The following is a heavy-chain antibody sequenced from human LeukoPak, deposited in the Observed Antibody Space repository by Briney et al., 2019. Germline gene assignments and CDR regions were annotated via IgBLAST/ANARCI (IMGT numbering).Heavy chain of an antibody. V-gene: IGHV3-11*04. CDR3: ARGKEPVAGSLSHFDY. Sequence: GGSLRLSCTAPGFTSSDYYMSWIRQAPGKGLEWVSYISSSGSTIYYADSVKGRFTISRDNAKNSLYLQMNSLRAEDTAVYYCARGKEPVAGSLSHFDYWGQGTLVTVSS. J-gene: IGHJ4*02. CDR1: GFTSSDYY. CDR2: ISSSGSTI. D-gene: IGHD6-19*01.